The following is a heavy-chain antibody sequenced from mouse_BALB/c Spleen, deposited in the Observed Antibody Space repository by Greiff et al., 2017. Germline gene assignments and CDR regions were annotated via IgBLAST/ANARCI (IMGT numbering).Heavy chain of an antibody. J-gene: IGHJ4*01. CDR3: ARDRHYYGRAMDY. D-gene: IGHD1-1*01. Sequence: EVQGVESGGGLVQPGGSLKLSCAASGFTFSSYGMSWVRQTPDKRLELVATINSNGGSTYYPDSVKGRFTISRDNAKNTLYLQMSSLKSEDTAMYYCARDRHYYGRAMDYWGQGTSVTVSS. CDR2: INSNGGST. V-gene: IGHV5-6-3*01. CDR1: GFTFSSYG.